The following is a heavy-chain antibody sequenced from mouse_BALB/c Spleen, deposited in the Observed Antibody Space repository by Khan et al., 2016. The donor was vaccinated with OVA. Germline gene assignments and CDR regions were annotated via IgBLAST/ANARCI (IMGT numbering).Heavy chain of an antibody. Sequence: QVQLQQSGPELKKPGETVKISCKASGYTFTDYSMNWVKQAPGKGLKWMGWINTETGEPTYADDFKGRFAFSLETSASTAYLQINNLKNEDTSTYFCARASYCNRFAYWGQGTLVTVSA. CDR3: ARASYCNRFAY. J-gene: IGHJ3*01. CDR1: GYTFTDYS. CDR2: INTETGEP. D-gene: IGHD2-1*01. V-gene: IGHV9-2-1*01.